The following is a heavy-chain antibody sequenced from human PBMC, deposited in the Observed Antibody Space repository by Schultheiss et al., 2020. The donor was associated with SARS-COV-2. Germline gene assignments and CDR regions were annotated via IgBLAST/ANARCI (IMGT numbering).Heavy chain of an antibody. CDR1: GGSISSSSYY. D-gene: IGHD1-1*01. J-gene: IGHJ5*02. CDR3: ARRHNWNNGFDP. V-gene: IGHV4-39*01. Sequence: SETLSLTCTVSGGSISSSSYYWGWIRQPPGKGLEWIGSIYYSGSTYYNPSLKSRVTISVDTSKNQFSLKLSSVTAADTAVYYCARRHNWNNGFDPWGQGTLVTVSS. CDR2: IYYSGST.